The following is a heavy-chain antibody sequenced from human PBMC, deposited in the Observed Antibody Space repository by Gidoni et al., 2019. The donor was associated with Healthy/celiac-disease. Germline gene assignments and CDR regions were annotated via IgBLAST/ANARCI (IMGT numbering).Heavy chain of an antibody. J-gene: IGHJ5*02. CDR1: GYSISSGYY. CDR2: IYHRGST. CDR3: AGVLRFLEWLGWFDP. V-gene: IGHV4-38-2*01. D-gene: IGHD3-3*01. Sequence: QVQLQESGPGLVKPSETLSLTCAVSGYSISSGYYWGWIRQPPGKGLEWIGSIYHRGSTYYNPSLKSRVTISVDTSKNQFSLKLSSVTAADTAVYYCAGVLRFLEWLGWFDPWGQGTLVTVSS.